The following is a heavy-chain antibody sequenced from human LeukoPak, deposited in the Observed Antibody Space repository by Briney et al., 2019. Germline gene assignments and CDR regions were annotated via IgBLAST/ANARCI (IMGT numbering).Heavy chain of an antibody. V-gene: IGHV3-53*01. Sequence: GGSLRLSCAASGFTVSSNYMSWVRQAPGKGLEWVSVIYSGGSTYYADSVKGRFTISRDNSKNTLYLQMNSLRAEDTAVYYCAKDRIGSGKTLDAFDIWGQGTMVTVSS. CDR2: IYSGGST. CDR1: GFTVSSNY. J-gene: IGHJ3*02. CDR3: AKDRIGSGKTLDAFDI. D-gene: IGHD3-10*01.